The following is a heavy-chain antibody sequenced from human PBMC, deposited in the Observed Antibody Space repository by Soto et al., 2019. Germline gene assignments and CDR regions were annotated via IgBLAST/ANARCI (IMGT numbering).Heavy chain of an antibody. CDR3: AKDPLEWLGTHFDY. CDR2: ISGSGGST. J-gene: IGHJ4*02. CDR1: GFTFSSYA. D-gene: IGHD6-19*01. Sequence: GGSMRLSSAASGFTFSSYAMSWVRQAPGKGLEWVSAISGSGGSTYYADSVKGRFTISRDNSKNTLYLQMNSLRAEDTAVYYCAKDPLEWLGTHFDYWGQGTLVTVSS. V-gene: IGHV3-23*01.